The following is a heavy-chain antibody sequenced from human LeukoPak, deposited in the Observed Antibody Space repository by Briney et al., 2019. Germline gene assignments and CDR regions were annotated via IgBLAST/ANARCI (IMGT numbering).Heavy chain of an antibody. CDR1: GFTFSYYG. CDR3: ARDDCSSTTCYAY. CDR2: IRYDGSNQ. Sequence: PGGSLRLSCAASGFTFSYYGMHWVRQAPGKGLEWVAGIRYDGSNQSYADSVKGRFTITTDNPRNTLYLQMNSLRAEDTAVYYCARDDCSSTTCYAYWGQGTLVTVSS. V-gene: IGHV3-33*01. D-gene: IGHD2-2*01. J-gene: IGHJ4*02.